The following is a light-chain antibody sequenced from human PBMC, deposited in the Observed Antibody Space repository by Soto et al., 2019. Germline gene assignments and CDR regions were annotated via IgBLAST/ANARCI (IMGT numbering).Light chain of an antibody. J-gene: IGKJ4*01. V-gene: IGKV1-12*01. CDR1: QGITTF. Sequence: DIQMTQSPSVVSASVGDTVTVTCRASQGITTFLAWFRQRPGRVPERLIYGASSLQSGVPSRFSGSGSGTDFTLTISSLQPEDIATYYCQQANSFPLTFGGGTKVEIK. CDR3: QQANSFPLT. CDR2: GAS.